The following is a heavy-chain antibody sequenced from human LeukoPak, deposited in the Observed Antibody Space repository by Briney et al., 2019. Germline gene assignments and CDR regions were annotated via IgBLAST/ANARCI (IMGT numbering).Heavy chain of an antibody. V-gene: IGHV3-74*03. CDR3: ARDKKSGESSEIDY. CDR1: GFTFSNYW. J-gene: IGHJ4*02. Sequence: GGSLRLSCAASGFTFSNYWVHWVRQAPGKGLVWVSRINRDGSTTKYADSVKGRFTVSRDNAKNTLNLQMNSLRAEDTAVYYCARDKKSGESSEIDYWGQGTLVIVSS. D-gene: IGHD3-10*01. CDR2: INRDGSTT.